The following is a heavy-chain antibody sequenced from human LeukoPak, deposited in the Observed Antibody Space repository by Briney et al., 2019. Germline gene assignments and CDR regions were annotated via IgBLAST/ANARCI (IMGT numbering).Heavy chain of an antibody. V-gene: IGHV4-30-4*08. J-gene: IGHJ5*02. Sequence: PSQTLSLTCTVSGGSISSGDYYWSWIRQPPGKGLEWIGYIYYSGSTYYNPSLKSRVTISVDTSKNQFSLKLSSVTAADTAVYYCARQGVPAALDWFDPWGQGTLVTVSS. D-gene: IGHD2-2*01. CDR1: GGSISSGDYY. CDR2: IYYSGST. CDR3: ARQGVPAALDWFDP.